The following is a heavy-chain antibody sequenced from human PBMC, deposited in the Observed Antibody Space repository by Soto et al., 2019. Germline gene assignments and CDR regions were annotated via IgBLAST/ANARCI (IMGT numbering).Heavy chain of an antibody. CDR3: ARYRGYDGDIDY. V-gene: IGHV4-39*01. D-gene: IGHD5-12*01. CDR2: IYYSGST. CDR1: GGSISSSSYY. J-gene: IGHJ4*02. Sequence: QLQLQESGPGLVKPSETLSLTCTVSGGSISSSSYYWGWIRQPPGKGLEWIGSIYYSGSTYYNPSLKRRVSISVDTSKHQFSLKLSSVTAADTAVYYCARYRGYDGDIDYWGQGTLVTVSS.